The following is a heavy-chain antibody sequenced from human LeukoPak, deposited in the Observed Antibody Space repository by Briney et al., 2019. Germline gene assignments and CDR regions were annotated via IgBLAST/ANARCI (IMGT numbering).Heavy chain of an antibody. CDR1: GFTFSRFW. CDR2: IKQDGSGK. Sequence: GGSLRLSCAASGFTFSRFWMSWVRQAPGKGLEWVANIKQDGSGKYYVDSVKGRFTISRDNAKNSLYLQMNSLRAEDTAVFYCARDGTYTDYDPDFDIWGQGTLVTVSS. V-gene: IGHV3-7*04. CDR3: ARDGTYTDYDPDFDI. J-gene: IGHJ4*02. D-gene: IGHD5-12*01.